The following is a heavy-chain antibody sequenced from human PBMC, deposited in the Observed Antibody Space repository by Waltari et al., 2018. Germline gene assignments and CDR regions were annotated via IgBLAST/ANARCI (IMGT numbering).Heavy chain of an antibody. CDR1: AGSISSYY. Sequence: QVQLQESGPGLVKPSEILSLTCPVPAGSISSYYWSWIRQPAVKGLEWIGRIYTSGSTNYNPSLKSRVTMSVDTSKNQFSLKLSSVTAADTAVYYCARSPGRYFDWLLSLDAFDIWGQGTMVTVSS. CDR3: ARSPGRYFDWLLSLDAFDI. J-gene: IGHJ3*02. V-gene: IGHV4-4*07. D-gene: IGHD3-9*01. CDR2: IYTSGST.